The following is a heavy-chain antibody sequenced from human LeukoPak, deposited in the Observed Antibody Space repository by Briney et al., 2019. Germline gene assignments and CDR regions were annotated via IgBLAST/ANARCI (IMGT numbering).Heavy chain of an antibody. J-gene: IGHJ4*02. D-gene: IGHD4-4*01. V-gene: IGHV3-9*01. CDR2: ISWNSGSI. Sequence: GGSLRLSCAASGFTFDDYAMHWVRQAPGKGLEWVSGISWNSGSIGYADSVKGRFTISRDNVKNSLYLQMNSLRAEDTALYYCAKGPDYGNDYFDYWGQGTLVTVSS. CDR3: AKGPDYGNDYFDY. CDR1: GFTFDDYA.